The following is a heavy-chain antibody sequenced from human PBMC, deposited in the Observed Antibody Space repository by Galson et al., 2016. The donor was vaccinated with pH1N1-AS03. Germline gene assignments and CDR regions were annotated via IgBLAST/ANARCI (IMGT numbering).Heavy chain of an antibody. CDR1: GYIFSSYW. CDR3: ARQKYCSGGSCFLYYDAFDM. J-gene: IGHJ3*02. CDR2: IWPADSDT. Sequence: VKKPGESLKISCQASGYIFSSYWIGWVRQRPGKGLEWMGIIWPADSDTKYSPSFQGQVTISVDTSLNTAYLQWSSLEASDTAMYFCARQKYCSGGSCFLYYDAFDMWGQGTLVTVSS. D-gene: IGHD2-15*01. V-gene: IGHV5-51*01.